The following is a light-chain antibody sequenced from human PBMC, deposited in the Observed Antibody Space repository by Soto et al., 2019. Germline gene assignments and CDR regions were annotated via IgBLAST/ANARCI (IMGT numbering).Light chain of an antibody. V-gene: IGKV3-20*01. CDR3: QQYGSSPKT. CDR1: QSVSSS. CDR2: GAS. J-gene: IGKJ1*01. Sequence: EIVLTQSPATLSLSPGERATLSCRASQSVSSSLAWYQQKPGQAPRLLIYGASNGAAGIPARFSGSGSGTDFTLTISRLEPEDFAVYYCQQYGSSPKTFGQGTKVHIK.